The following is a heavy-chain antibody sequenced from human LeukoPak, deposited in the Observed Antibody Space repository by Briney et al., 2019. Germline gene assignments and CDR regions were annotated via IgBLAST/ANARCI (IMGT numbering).Heavy chain of an antibody. V-gene: IGHV3-23*01. CDR1: GFTFSSYA. J-gene: IGHJ4*02. D-gene: IGHD3-10*01. CDR2: ISGSGGST. CDR3: AKGRYYGSGKWRYFEY. Sequence: GGSLRLSCAASGFTFSSYAMSWVRQAPGKGLEWVSGISGSGGSTYYADSVKGRLTISRDNSKNTLYLQMNSLRAEDTAVYYCAKGRYYGSGKWRYFEYWGQGTLVTVSS.